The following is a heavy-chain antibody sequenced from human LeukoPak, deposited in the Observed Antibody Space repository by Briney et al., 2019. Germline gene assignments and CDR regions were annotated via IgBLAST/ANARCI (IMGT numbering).Heavy chain of an antibody. Sequence: GGSLRLSCTASGLTFSTSGFNWVRQAPGKGLEWVASIGPTGSDRYHADSIKGRFTISGDNANNFLYLQMNSLRAEDTAVYYCATETNGRHYDYWGQGTLLTVSS. CDR1: GLTFSTSG. J-gene: IGHJ4*02. CDR3: ATETNGRHYDY. CDR2: IGPTGSDR. D-gene: IGHD1-14*01. V-gene: IGHV3-21*06.